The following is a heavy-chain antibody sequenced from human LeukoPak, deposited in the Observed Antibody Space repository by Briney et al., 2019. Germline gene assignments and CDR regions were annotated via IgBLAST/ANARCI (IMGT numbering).Heavy chain of an antibody. CDR1: GGTFSSYA. CDR3: ASINPTYYDILTGYRSSERLSGALDY. D-gene: IGHD3-9*01. V-gene: IGHV1-69*13. CDR2: IIPIFGTA. J-gene: IGHJ4*02. Sequence: GASVKVSCKASGGTFSSYAISWVRQAPGQGLEWMGGIIPIFGTANYAQKFQGRVTITADESTSTAYMELSSLRSEDTAVYYCASINPTYYDILTGYRSSERLSGALDYWGQGTLVTVSS.